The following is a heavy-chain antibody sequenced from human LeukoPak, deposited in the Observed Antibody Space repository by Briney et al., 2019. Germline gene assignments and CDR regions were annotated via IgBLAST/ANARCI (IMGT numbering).Heavy chain of an antibody. V-gene: IGHV4-34*01. D-gene: IGHD4-17*01. Sequence: PSETLSLTCTVYGVSFIGYYWSWIPQPPGKGLQWIGEIDHNGNTNYIPSLKSRHTISVDTSKNQFSLMLTAVTAADTAVYDCATDYGDVHDWGQGTLVTVSS. CDR3: ATDYGDVHD. CDR2: IDHNGNT. CDR1: GVSFIGYY. J-gene: IGHJ4*02.